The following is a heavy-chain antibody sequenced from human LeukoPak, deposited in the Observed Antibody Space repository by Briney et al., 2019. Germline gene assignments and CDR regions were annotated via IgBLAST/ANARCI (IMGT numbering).Heavy chain of an antibody. D-gene: IGHD6-13*01. Sequence: GGSLRLSCAASGFTFSSYEMNWVRQAPGKGLEWVSYISSSGSTIYYADSVKGRFTISRDNAKNSLYLQMNSLRAEDTAVYYCARGSWGSSSSGLYYYYYMDVWGKGTTVTISS. CDR2: ISSSGSTI. V-gene: IGHV3-48*03. CDR1: GFTFSSYE. CDR3: ARGSWGSSSSGLYYYYYMDV. J-gene: IGHJ6*03.